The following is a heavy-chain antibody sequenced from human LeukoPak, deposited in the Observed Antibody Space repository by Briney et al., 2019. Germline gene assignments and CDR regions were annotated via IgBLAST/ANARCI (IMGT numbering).Heavy chain of an antibody. CDR1: GYTFTGYY. J-gene: IGHJ4*02. CDR3: ARGIVGATTLSDY. V-gene: IGHV1-18*04. D-gene: IGHD1-26*01. Sequence: EASVKVSCKASGYTFTGYYLHWVRQAPGQGLEWMGWISAYNGNTNYAQKLQGRVTMTTDTSTSTAYMELRSLRSDDTAVYYCARGIVGATTLSDYWGQGTLVTVSS. CDR2: ISAYNGNT.